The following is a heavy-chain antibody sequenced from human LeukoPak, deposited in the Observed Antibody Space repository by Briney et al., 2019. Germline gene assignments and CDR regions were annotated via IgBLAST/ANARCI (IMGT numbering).Heavy chain of an antibody. V-gene: IGHV4-34*01. CDR1: GGSSSGYY. Sequence: SETLSLTCAVYGGSSSGYYWSWIRQPPGKGLEWIGEINHSGSTNYNPSLKSRVTISVDASKNQFSLKLSSVTAADTAVYYCARGGGSSWRGNWFDPWGQGTLVTVSS. CDR2: INHSGST. J-gene: IGHJ5*02. CDR3: ARGGGSSWRGNWFDP. D-gene: IGHD6-13*01.